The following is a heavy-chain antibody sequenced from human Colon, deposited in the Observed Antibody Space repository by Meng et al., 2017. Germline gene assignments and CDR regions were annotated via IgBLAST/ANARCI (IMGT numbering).Heavy chain of an antibody. CDR2: IWFDGSNK. CDR3: ARGATPENFDY. V-gene: IGHV3-33*01. J-gene: IGHJ4*02. Sequence: QGERVDAGGDVGQPWRSLRLSCVASGFSFSTYGMHWVRQAPGKGLEWVAIIWFDGSNKYYGDSVKGRFTISRDNSKNTLYLQMNSLRVEDTAVYYCARGATPENFDYWGQGTLVTVSS. CDR1: GFSFSTYG.